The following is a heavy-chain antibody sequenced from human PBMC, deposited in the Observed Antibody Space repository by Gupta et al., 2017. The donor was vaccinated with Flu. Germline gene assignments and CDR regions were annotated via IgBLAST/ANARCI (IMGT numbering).Heavy chain of an antibody. CDR1: GGSISSYY. J-gene: IGHJ3*02. V-gene: IGHV4-59*01. CDR2: IYYSGST. CDR3: ARDAFTGWLGAFDI. Sequence: QVQLQESGPGLVKPSETLSLTCTVSGGSISSYYWSWIRQPPGKGLEWIGYIYYSGSTNYNPSLKSRVTISVDTSKNQFSLKLSSVTTADTAVYYCARDAFTGWLGAFDIWGQGTMVTVSS. D-gene: IGHD6-19*01.